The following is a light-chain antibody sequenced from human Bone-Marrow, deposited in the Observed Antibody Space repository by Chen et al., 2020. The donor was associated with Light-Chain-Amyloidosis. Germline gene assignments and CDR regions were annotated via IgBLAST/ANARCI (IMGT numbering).Light chain of an antibody. CDR3: QTWGTGIQV. J-gene: IGLJ3*02. CDR1: SGHSNYA. V-gene: IGLV4-69*01. CDR2: LNSDGSH. Sequence: QLVVTQSPSASASLGASVKLTCTLSSGHSNYAVAWHQQQPEKGPRYLMKLNSDGSHNKGDGIPDRFSGSSSVAERYLTISSLQSEDEADYFCQTWGTGIQVFGGGTKLTVL.